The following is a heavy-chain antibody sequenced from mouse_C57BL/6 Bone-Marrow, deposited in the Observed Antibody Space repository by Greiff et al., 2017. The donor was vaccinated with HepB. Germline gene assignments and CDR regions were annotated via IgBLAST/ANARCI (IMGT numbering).Heavy chain of an antibody. CDR1: GFTFSDYY. V-gene: IGHV5-12*01. D-gene: IGHD2-3*01. J-gene: IGHJ2*01. CDR3: ARHGGWLSYFDY. Sequence: EVKLVESGGGLVQPGGSLKLSCAASGFTFSDYYMYWVRQTPEKRLEWVAYISNGGGSTYYPDTVKGRFTISRENAKNTLYLQMSRLKSEDTAMYYCARHGGWLSYFDYWGQGTTLTVSS. CDR2: ISNGGGST.